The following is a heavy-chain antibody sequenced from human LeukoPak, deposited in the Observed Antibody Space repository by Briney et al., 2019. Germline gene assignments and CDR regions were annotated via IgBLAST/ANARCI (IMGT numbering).Heavy chain of an antibody. D-gene: IGHD4-23*01. J-gene: IGHJ4*02. V-gene: IGHV3-30*04. CDR3: ARDPNRLADYGGDYFDH. CDR2: ISHDGSHK. CDR1: GFTFSSFS. Sequence: GGSLRLSCVGSGFTFSSFSMHWVRQAPGNGLEWVTVISHDGSHKYYADSVKGRFTISRDNSKNTLSLQMNTLRPEDTGLFYCARDPNRLADYGGDYFDHWGQGTLVTVSS.